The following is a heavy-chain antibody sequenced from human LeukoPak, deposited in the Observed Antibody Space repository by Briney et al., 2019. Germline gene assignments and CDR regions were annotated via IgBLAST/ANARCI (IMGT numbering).Heavy chain of an antibody. V-gene: IGHV3-23*01. CDR2: ISDTGDNS. CDR1: GFTFSGYG. Sequence: GGSLRLSCAASGFTFSGYGMSWVRQAPGKGLECVSAISDTGDNSYYADSVKGRFTISRDNSKNTLYLQMNSLRAEDAAVYFCAKAPVTSCRGAYCYPFDSWGQGTLVTVSS. D-gene: IGHD2-21*01. J-gene: IGHJ4*02. CDR3: AKAPVTSCRGAYCYPFDS.